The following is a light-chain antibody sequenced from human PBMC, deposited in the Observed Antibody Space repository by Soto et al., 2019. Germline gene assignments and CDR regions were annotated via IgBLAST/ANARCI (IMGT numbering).Light chain of an antibody. CDR3: QQYKVYPYT. CDR2: YVS. Sequence: DIQMTQSPSTLSASIGDTVTLTCRARQSLTGRLAWYQQKPGRPPKLLIYYVSILKSGVPSRFSGSDSGPDFTITISSLRPDEFATFSCQQYKVYPYTFGQGT. CDR1: QSLTGR. J-gene: IGKJ2*01. V-gene: IGKV1-5*01.